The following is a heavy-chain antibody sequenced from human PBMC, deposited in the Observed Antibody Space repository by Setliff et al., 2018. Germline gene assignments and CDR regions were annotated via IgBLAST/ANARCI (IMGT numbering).Heavy chain of an antibody. Sequence: SETLSLTCAVSGDSISSGNWWSWVRQPPEKGLEWIGEINHSGNTNYNPSLKSRVTISVDKSTNQFSLKLNSVTAADTAVYYCTRGGERYHTANWGQGALVTVSS. CDR3: TRGGERYHTAN. J-gene: IGHJ4*02. V-gene: IGHV4-4*02. CDR1: GDSISSGNW. D-gene: IGHD2-2*01. CDR2: INHSGNT.